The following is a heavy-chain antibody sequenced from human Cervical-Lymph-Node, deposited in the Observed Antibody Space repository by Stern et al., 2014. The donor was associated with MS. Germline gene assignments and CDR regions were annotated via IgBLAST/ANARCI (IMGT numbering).Heavy chain of an antibody. D-gene: IGHD7-27*01. CDR3: ATGNWGLPDY. CDR2: ISYDGSNK. V-gene: IGHV3-30*01. CDR1: GFTFSSYA. J-gene: IGHJ4*02. Sequence: VHLVESGGGVVQPGRSLRLSCAASGFTFSSYAMHWVRQAPGKGLEWVAVISYDGSNKYYADSVKGRFTISRDNSKNTLYLQMNSLRAEDTAVYYCATGNWGLPDYWGQGTLVTVSS.